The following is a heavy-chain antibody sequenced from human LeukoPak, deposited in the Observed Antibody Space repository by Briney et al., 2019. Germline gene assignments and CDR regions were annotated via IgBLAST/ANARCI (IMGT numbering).Heavy chain of an antibody. Sequence: GGSLRLSCAASGFTFDDYAMHWVRQAPGEGLEWVSGISWNSGSIGYADSVKGRFTISRDNAKNSLYLQMNSLRAEDTALYYCAKDKFMAAAGYFDYWGQGTLVTVSS. V-gene: IGHV3-9*01. CDR3: AKDKFMAAAGYFDY. CDR2: ISWNSGSI. CDR1: GFTFDDYA. D-gene: IGHD6-13*01. J-gene: IGHJ4*02.